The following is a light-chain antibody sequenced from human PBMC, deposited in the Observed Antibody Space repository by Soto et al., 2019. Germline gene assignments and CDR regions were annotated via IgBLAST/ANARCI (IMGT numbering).Light chain of an antibody. Sequence: DSYMAQSPPTLATSLGVLVSTTFRASQTINSWLAWYQQKPGKAPKLLIYKVSSLESGVPSRFSGSGSGTEFTLTINSLQPDDFGSYYCQQYESFPTFGQGTKVDIK. CDR1: QTINSW. V-gene: IGKV1-5*03. CDR2: KVS. J-gene: IGKJ1*01. CDR3: QQYESFPT.